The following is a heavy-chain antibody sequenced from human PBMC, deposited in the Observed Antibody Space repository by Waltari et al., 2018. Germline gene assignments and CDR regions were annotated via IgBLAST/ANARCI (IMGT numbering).Heavy chain of an antibody. V-gene: IGHV3-7*01. Sequence: EAQLMESGGGLVQPGGSLRLTCEASGFTFSDYWMTWVRPAPGKALEWVADIKKDGSETNFVDSVAGRFSISRDNAKNSLFLHMYSLRVEDTAIYYCARVDSSSRFRPSDLWGQGTVVTVSS. CDR1: GFTFSDYW. J-gene: IGHJ3*01. D-gene: IGHD3-22*01. CDR3: ARVDSSSRFRPSDL. CDR2: IKKDGSET.